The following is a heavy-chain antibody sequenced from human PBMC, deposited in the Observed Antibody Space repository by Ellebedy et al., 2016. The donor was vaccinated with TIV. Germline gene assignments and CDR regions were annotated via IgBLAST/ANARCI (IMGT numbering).Heavy chain of an antibody. J-gene: IGHJ4*02. Sequence: GESLKISCVASGFTFSSYAMCWVRQAPGKGLEWVSTISDSGGNTHFPDSVKGRFTISRDNSRNTVYLQMNNLRAEDTAVYYCARGSGRRRSWDNDYWGQGTLVTVSS. D-gene: IGHD3-10*01. CDR3: ARGSGRRRSWDNDY. CDR1: GFTFSSYA. CDR2: ISDSGGNT. V-gene: IGHV3-23*01.